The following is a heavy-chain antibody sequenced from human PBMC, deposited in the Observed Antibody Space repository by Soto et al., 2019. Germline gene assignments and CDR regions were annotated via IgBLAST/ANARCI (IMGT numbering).Heavy chain of an antibody. CDR3: AHKGPEDWPLDY. CDR1: GFSLSTSGVG. CDR2: MYWDDSK. J-gene: IGHJ4*02. Sequence: ITLKESGPPLVRPTQTLTLTCAFSGFSLSTSGVGVGWIRQPPGKALEWLAVMYWDDSKHYSPSLRSRLTITKDTTNNQVVLKMTNIDPMDTGTSYCAHKGPEDWPLDYWGQGTLVTVSS. D-gene: IGHD3-9*01. V-gene: IGHV2-5*02.